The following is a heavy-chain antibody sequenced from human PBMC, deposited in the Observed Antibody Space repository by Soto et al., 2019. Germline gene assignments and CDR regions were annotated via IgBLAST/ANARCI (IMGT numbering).Heavy chain of an antibody. CDR1: GFTFSNYA. CDR3: AKFFVETGSNSGWPWSFHY. J-gene: IGHJ4*02. Sequence: EVQLLESGGGLVQPGRSLRLSCAASGFTFSNYAMSWVRQAPGQGLDWVSAISGSGGTTYYADSVKGRFTISRDNSKNPLCLQMNRLRAEDSAVYYCAKFFVETGSNSGWPWSFHYWGQGTLVTVSS. V-gene: IGHV3-23*01. D-gene: IGHD6-25*01. CDR2: ISGSGGTT.